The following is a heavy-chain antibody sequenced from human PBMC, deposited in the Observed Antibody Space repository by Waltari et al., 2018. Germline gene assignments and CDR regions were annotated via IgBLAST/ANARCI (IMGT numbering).Heavy chain of an antibody. V-gene: IGHV4-4*07. D-gene: IGHD3-10*01. J-gene: IGHJ5*02. CDR3: ARVFIRARGINWFDP. CDR1: GGSISSYY. Sequence: QVQLQESGPGLVKPSETLSLTCTVSGGSISSYYWSWIRQPAGKGLEWIGRIYTSGSTTYNPSLKSRVTMSVDTSKNQFSLKLSSVTAADTAVYYCARVFIRARGINWFDPWGQGTLVTVSS. CDR2: IYTSGST.